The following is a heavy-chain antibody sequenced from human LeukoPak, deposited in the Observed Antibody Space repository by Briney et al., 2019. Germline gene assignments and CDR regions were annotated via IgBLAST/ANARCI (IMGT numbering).Heavy chain of an antibody. CDR1: GGSISSGSYY. CDR2: IYYSGST. D-gene: IGHD5-18*01. CDR3: ARVDTALAH. Sequence: SETLSLTCTVSGGSISSGSYYWGWIRQPPGKGLEWIGSIYYSGSTYYNPSLKSRVATSVDTSKNQFSLKVSSVTAADTAVYYCARVDTALAHWGQGTLVTVSS. J-gene: IGHJ4*02. V-gene: IGHV4-39*07.